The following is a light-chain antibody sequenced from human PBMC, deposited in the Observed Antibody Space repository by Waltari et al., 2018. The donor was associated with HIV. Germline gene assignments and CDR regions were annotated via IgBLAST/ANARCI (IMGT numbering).Light chain of an antibody. CDR2: AAF. CDR1: QDINNW. CDR3: QQANSFPPT. Sequence: DIQMTQSPSSVSVSVGDIVTITCRASQDINNWLAWYQQKPGKAPKLLIYAAFNLESGVPSRFSGSRSGPDFTLTITSLQPEDFATYYCQQANSFPPTFGGGTKVDI. J-gene: IGKJ4*01. V-gene: IGKV1-12*01.